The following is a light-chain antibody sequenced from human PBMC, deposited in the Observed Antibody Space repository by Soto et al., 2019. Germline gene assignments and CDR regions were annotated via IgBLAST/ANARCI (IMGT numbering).Light chain of an antibody. Sequence: QSALTQPASVSGSPGQSITISCTGTSSDVWNYNLVSWYQQHPGKAPKLMIYEGSKRPSGVSNRFSGSKSGNTASLTISGLQAEDEADYYCCSYAGSSTWVFGGGTKVTVL. V-gene: IGLV2-23*01. CDR1: SSDVWNYNL. J-gene: IGLJ3*02. CDR2: EGS. CDR3: CSYAGSSTWV.